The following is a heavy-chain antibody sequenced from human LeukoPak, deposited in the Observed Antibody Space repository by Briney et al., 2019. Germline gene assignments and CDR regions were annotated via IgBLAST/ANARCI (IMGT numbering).Heavy chain of an antibody. CDR1: GYTFTSYY. J-gene: IGHJ4*02. D-gene: IGHD2-15*01. V-gene: IGHV1-2*02. CDR2: INPKNGDT. CDR3: ARVGYCSGDRCFLHFDY. Sequence: ASVNVSCKASGYTFTSYYMHWVRQAPGQGLEWMGWINPKNGDTNYAQKFQGRVTMTRDTSISTVYMELNRLTSDDTALYYCARVGYCSGDRCFLHFDYWGQGTLVTVSS.